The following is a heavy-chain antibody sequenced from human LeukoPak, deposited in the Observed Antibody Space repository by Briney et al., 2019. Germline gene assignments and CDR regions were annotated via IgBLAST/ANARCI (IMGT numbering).Heavy chain of an antibody. Sequence: GGSLRLSCVSSGFTFSDYWMTWVRQAPGKRLEWVANIRQDGGEMYYVDSVKGRFTISRDNAKSSLYLQMNSLRAEDTGVYYCARGSTYTSAWGQGTLVTVSS. CDR3: ARGSTYTSA. D-gene: IGHD2-2*01. CDR2: IRQDGGEM. V-gene: IGHV3-7*05. J-gene: IGHJ5*02. CDR1: GFTFSDYW.